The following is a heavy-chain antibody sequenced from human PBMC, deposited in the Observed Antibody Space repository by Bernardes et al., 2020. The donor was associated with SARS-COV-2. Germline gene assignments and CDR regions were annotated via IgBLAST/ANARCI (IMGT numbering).Heavy chain of an antibody. J-gene: IGHJ4*02. CDR3: AREGIAAAGIYFDY. CDR2: INSDGSST. Sequence: SLRLSCAASGFTFSSYWMHWVRQAPVKGLVWVSRINSDGSSTSYADSVKGRFTISRDNAKNTLYLQMNSLRAEDTAVYYCAREGIAAAGIYFDYWGQGTLVTVSS. CDR1: GFTFSSYW. D-gene: IGHD6-13*01. V-gene: IGHV3-74*01.